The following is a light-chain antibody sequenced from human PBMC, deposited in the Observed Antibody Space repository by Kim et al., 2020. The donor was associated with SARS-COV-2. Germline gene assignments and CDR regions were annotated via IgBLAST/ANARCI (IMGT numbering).Light chain of an antibody. V-gene: IGKV3-20*01. J-gene: IGKJ2*02. CDR2: DAS. CDR1: QSVASNY. CDR3: QQYGTSPCT. Sequence: LSPRETATLSCRASQSVASNYLAWYQQKPGQAPRLLIFDASTRATGISDRFSGSGSGTDFSLTISRLEPEDFAVYYCQQYGTSPCTFGQGTKLEI.